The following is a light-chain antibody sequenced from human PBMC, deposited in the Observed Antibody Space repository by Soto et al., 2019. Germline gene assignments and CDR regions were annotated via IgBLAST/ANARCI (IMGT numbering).Light chain of an antibody. CDR3: QQYNNWPRRT. V-gene: IGKV3-15*01. CDR1: QSISSN. J-gene: IGKJ2*01. Sequence: EIVMTQSPSTLSVSPGERATISCRASQSISSNLACYQQKPGKAPRLLIYGASTMATGIPARFSGSGSGTEFTLTISSLQSEDFAVSYCQQYNNWPRRTFGQGTKLEIK. CDR2: GAS.